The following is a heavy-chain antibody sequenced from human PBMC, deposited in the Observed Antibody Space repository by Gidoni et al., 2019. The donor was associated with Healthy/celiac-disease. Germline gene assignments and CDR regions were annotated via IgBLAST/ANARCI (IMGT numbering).Heavy chain of an antibody. J-gene: IGHJ2*01. CDR1: GGSISSSSYY. CDR3: ATRIAVAGTPYHRYWYFDL. CDR2: IYYSGST. D-gene: IGHD6-19*01. V-gene: IGHV4-39*01. Sequence: QLQLQESGPGLVKPSETLSLTCTVSGGSISSSSYYWGWIRQPPGKGLEWIGSIYYSGSTYYNPSLKSRVTISVDTSKNQFSLKLSSVTAADTAVYYCATRIAVAGTPYHRYWYFDLWGRGTLVTVSS.